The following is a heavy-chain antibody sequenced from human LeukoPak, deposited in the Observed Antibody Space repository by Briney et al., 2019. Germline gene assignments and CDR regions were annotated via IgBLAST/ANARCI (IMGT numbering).Heavy chain of an antibody. V-gene: IGHV1-18*01. CDR3: ARAHSSGYPIGAFDI. CDR2: ISAYNGNT. Sequence: ASVKVSCKASGYTFTSYGISWVRQAPGQGLEWMGWISAYNGNTNYAQKLQGRVTMTTDTSTSTAYMELSSLRSEDTAVYYCARAHSSGYPIGAFDIWGQGTMVTVSS. D-gene: IGHD3-22*01. CDR1: GYTFTSYG. J-gene: IGHJ3*02.